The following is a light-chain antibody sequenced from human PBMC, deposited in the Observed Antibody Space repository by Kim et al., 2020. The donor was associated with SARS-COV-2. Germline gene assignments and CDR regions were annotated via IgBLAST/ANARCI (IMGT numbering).Light chain of an antibody. CDR2: GKN. J-gene: IGLJ2*01. CDR3: NSRDSSGNHVV. CDR1: SLRSYY. Sequence: ALGPTGRITCKGDSLRSYYASWYQQKPGQAPVLVIYGKNNRPSGIPDRFSGSSSGNTASLTITGAQAEDEADYYCNSRDSSGNHVVFGGGTQLTVL. V-gene: IGLV3-19*01.